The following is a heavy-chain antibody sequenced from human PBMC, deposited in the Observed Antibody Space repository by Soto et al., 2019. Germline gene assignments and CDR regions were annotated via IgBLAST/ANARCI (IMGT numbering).Heavy chain of an antibody. Sequence: SETLSLTCTVSGGSISSSSYYWGWIRQPPGKGLEWIGSIYYSGSTYYNPSLKSRVTISVDTSKNQFSLKLSSVTAAETAVYYCARGHAAGPYNWFDPWGQGTLVTVS. CDR1: GGSISSSSYY. D-gene: IGHD6-13*01. CDR3: ARGHAAGPYNWFDP. V-gene: IGHV4-39*01. CDR2: IYYSGST. J-gene: IGHJ5*02.